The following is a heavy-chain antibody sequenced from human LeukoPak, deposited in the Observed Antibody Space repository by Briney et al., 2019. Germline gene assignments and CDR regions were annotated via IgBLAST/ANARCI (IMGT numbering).Heavy chain of an antibody. Sequence: SETLSLTCAVYGGSFSGYYWSWIRQPPGKGLEWIGEINHSGSTNYNPSLKSRVTISVDTSKNQFSLKLSSVTAADTAVYYCARAGNRRVTMVRGVIKDWGQGTLVTVSS. V-gene: IGHV4-34*01. D-gene: IGHD3-10*01. CDR2: INHSGST. CDR1: GGSFSGYY. J-gene: IGHJ4*02. CDR3: ARAGNRRVTMVRGVIKD.